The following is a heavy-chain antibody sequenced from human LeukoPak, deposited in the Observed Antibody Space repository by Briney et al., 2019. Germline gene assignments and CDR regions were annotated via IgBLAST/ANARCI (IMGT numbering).Heavy chain of an antibody. CDR3: ARVLGGSGYGSWYFDY. D-gene: IGHD5-12*01. CDR1: GGSTSTYY. Sequence: SETLSLTCTVSGGSTSTYYWSWIRQPPGKGLEWIGYIYYSGSTRYNPSLKSRVTISVDTSKNQFSLKLSSVTAADTAVYYCARVLGGSGYGSWYFDYWGQGTLVTVSS. V-gene: IGHV4-59*01. CDR2: IYYSGST. J-gene: IGHJ4*02.